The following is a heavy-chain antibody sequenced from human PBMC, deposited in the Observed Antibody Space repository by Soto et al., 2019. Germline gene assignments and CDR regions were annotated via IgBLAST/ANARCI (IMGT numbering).Heavy chain of an antibody. J-gene: IGHJ3*02. CDR3: ARVKWDAFDT. CDR2: IYYSGST. CDR1: GNSISRGGYY. Sequence: LSLTCTVSGNSISRGGYYWSWIRQPPGKGLEWIGYIYYSGSTYYNPFLKSRVTISVDTSKNQFSLKLSSVTAADTAVYSCARVKWDAFDTWGQGTMVTVSS. V-gene: IGHV4-30-4*01. D-gene: IGHD1-26*01.